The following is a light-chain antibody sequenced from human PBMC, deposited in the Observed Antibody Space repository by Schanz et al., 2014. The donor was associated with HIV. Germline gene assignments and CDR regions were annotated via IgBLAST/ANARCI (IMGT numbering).Light chain of an antibody. J-gene: IGLJ3*02. Sequence: QSALTQPRSVSGSPGQSVTISCTGTSGDVGSYNYVPWYQQHPGKAPKLMIYEVSKRPSGVPDRFSGSKSGNTASLTISGLQAEDEADYYCCSYAGSRIRVFGGGTKLTVL. CDR2: EVS. V-gene: IGLV2-11*01. CDR3: CSYAGSRIRV. CDR1: SGDVGSYNY.